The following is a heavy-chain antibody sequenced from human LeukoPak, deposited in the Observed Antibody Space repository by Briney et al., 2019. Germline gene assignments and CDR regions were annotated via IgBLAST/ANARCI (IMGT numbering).Heavy chain of an antibody. CDR1: GYTFTSYY. J-gene: IGHJ4*02. V-gene: IGHV1-46*01. D-gene: IGHD2-15*01. CDR2: INPSGGST. Sequence: ASVKVSCKASGYTFTSYYMHWVRQAPGQGLGLMGIINPSGGSTSYAQKFQGRVTMTRDTSTSTVYMELSSLRSEDTAVYYCARGTGCSGGSCYTLLEDYWGQGTLVTVSS. CDR3: ARGTGCSGGSCYTLLEDY.